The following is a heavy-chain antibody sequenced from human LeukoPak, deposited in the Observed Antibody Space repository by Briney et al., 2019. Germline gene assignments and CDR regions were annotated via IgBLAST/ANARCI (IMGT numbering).Heavy chain of an antibody. CDR3: AKSFDFSNGHSPILTPFDS. CDR2: ISARGIST. CDR1: GFTFSSSA. V-gene: IGHV3-23*01. J-gene: IGHJ4*02. D-gene: IGHD3-3*01. Sequence: PGGSLRLSCAASGFTFSSSAMSWVRQAPGKGLEWVSSISARGISTYYADSVKGRFTISRDNSKNTPYLQMNSLRGDDIGVYYCAKSFDFSNGHSPILTPFDSWGQGTLVSVSS.